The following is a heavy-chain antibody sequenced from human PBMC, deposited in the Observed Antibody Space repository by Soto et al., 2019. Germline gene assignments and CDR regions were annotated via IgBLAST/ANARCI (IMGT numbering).Heavy chain of an antibody. CDR1: GFTFSSYA. V-gene: IGHV3-30-3*01. D-gene: IGHD3-10*01. Sequence: PGGSLRLSCAASGFTFSSYAVHWVRQAPGKGLEWVAVISYDGSNKYYADSVKGRFTISRDNSKNTLYLQMNSLRAEDTAVYYCARGSEEYYGSGYYGMDVWGQGTTVTVSS. CDR2: ISYDGSNK. J-gene: IGHJ6*02. CDR3: ARGSEEYYGSGYYGMDV.